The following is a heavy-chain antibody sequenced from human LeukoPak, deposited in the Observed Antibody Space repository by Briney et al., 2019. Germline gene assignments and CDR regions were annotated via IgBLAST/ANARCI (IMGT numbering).Heavy chain of an antibody. CDR3: ARESLSSSPRRYGMDV. J-gene: IGHJ6*02. V-gene: IGHV4-59*01. CDR1: GGSISSYY. D-gene: IGHD6-13*01. Sequence: SETLSLTCTVSGGSISSYYWSWIRQPPGKGLEWIGYINYSGSTNYNPSLKSRVTISVDTSKNQFSLKLSSVTAADTAVYYCARESLSSSPRRYGMDVWGQGTTVTVSS. CDR2: INYSGST.